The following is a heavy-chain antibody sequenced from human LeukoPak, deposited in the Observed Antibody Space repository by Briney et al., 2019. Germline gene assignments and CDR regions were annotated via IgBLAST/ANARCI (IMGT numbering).Heavy chain of an antibody. CDR3: ARDKFWSGYYTFDY. J-gene: IGHJ4*02. V-gene: IGHV3-21*01. CDR2: ISSSSSYI. CDR1: GFTFSSYS. D-gene: IGHD3-3*01. Sequence: GGSLRLSCAASGFTFSSYSMNWVRQTPGKGLEWVSSISSSSSYIYYADSVKGRFTISRDNAKNSLYLQMNSLRAEDTAVYYCARDKFWSGYYTFDYWGQGTLVTVSS.